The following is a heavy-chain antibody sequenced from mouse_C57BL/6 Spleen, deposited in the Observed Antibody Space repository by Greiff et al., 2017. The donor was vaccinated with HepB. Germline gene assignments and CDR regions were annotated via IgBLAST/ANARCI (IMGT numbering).Heavy chain of an antibody. Sequence: EVKLQESGGGLVKPGGSLKLSCAASGFTFSDYGMHWVRQAPEKGLEWVAYISSGSSTIYYADTVKGRFTISRDNAKNTLFLQMTSLRSEDTAMYYCARRWGNYGYFDYWGQGTTLTVSS. CDR2: ISSGSSTI. J-gene: IGHJ2*01. CDR3: ARRWGNYGYFDY. CDR1: GFTFSDYG. V-gene: IGHV5-17*01. D-gene: IGHD2-1*01.